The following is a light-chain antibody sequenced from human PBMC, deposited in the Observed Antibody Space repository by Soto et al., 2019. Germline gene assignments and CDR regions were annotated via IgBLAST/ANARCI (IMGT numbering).Light chain of an antibody. V-gene: IGKV1D-13*01. CDR3: QQFYNYPIT. Sequence: AIQLTQSPSSLSASVGDRVTFTCRASQTINSALAWYQQKPGKAPDLLIFDASTLESGVPSRFSGRRSGTDFTLTISGLQPEDFATYYCQQFYNYPITFGQGTRWR. CDR2: DAS. CDR1: QTINSA. J-gene: IGKJ5*01.